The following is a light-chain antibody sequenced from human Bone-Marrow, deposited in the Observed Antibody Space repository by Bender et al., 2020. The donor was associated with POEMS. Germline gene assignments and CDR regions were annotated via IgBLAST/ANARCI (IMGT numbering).Light chain of an antibody. CDR3: QSYDGNSNVL. V-gene: IGLV6-57*03. CDR1: SGNIANNF. Sequence: NFMLTQSHSVSESPGKTVTISCTRSSGNIANNFVQWYQQRPGSAPTIVIYEDKERPSGVPDRFSGSSDRSSNSASLTISGLKTEDEADYYCQSYDGNSNVLFGGGTKLTVL. J-gene: IGLJ2*01. CDR2: EDK.